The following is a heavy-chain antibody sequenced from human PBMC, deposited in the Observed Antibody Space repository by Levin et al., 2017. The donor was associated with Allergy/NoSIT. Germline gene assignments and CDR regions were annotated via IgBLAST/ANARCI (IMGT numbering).Heavy chain of an antibody. CDR3: AKGYGRGIPSALVYCYYYMDG. D-gene: IGHD2-2*01. J-gene: IGHJ6*03. CDR1: GFTFSSHW. V-gene: IGHV3-7*03. Sequence: QSGGSLRLSCEASGFTFSSHWMSWVRQAPGRGLEWVANINPDGSEKYYVDSVKGRFTISRDNAKNSVYLQMNSLRVEDTAVYYCAKGYGRGIPSALVYCYYYMDGWGKGTTVIVSS. CDR2: INPDGSEK.